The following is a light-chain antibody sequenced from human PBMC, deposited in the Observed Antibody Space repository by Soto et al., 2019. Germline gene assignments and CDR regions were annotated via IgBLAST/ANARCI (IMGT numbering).Light chain of an antibody. CDR2: GAS. V-gene: IGKV4-1*01. J-gene: IGKJ4*01. CDR3: GQYYGTLT. Sequence: DIVMTQSPESLAVSLGERATINCKSSQGVLYSSNNKNYLAWYQQKPGQPPKLLNYGASTRESGVPDRSIGNGSWTDFTLTIRSLQAEDVAVYDCGQYYGTLTVGGGTKVDMK. CDR1: QGVLYSSNNKNY.